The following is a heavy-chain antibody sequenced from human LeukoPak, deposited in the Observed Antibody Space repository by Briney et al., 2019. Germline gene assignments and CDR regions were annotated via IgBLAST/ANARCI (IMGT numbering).Heavy chain of an antibody. CDR2: ISGSGGST. Sequence: RTGGSLRLSCAASGFTFSSYAMSWVRQAPGKGLEWVSAISGSGGSTYYADSVKGRFTISRDNSKNTLYLQMNSLRAEDTAVYYCAKDRRITIFGVVMYNWFDPWGQGTLVTVSS. J-gene: IGHJ5*02. CDR1: GFTFSSYA. V-gene: IGHV3-23*01. CDR3: AKDRRITIFGVVMYNWFDP. D-gene: IGHD3-3*01.